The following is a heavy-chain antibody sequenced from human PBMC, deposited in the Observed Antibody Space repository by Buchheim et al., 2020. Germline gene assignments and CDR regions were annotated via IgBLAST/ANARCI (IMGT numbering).Heavy chain of an antibody. V-gene: IGHV4-34*02. CDR2: INHSGST. CDR3: ARGVAAAADGDFDC. CDR1: GGSFSVYY. J-gene: IGHJ4*02. D-gene: IGHD6-13*01. Sequence: QVQLQQWGAGFLKPSETLSLTCAVYGGSFSVYYWSWIRQSPEKGLEWIGDINHSGSTNYSPSLKSRVTISVDTTKNHFSLKLNSVTAADTAVYYCARGVAAAADGDFDCWGQGTL.